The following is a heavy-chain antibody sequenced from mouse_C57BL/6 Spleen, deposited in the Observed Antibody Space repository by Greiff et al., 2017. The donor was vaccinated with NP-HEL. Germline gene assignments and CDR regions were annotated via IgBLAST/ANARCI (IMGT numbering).Heavy chain of an antibody. CDR1: GFSFNTYA. D-gene: IGHD2-3*01. V-gene: IGHV10-1*01. J-gene: IGHJ4*01. CDR3: VRQREGGYYLYYAMDY. Sequence: EVMLVESGGGLVQPKGSLKLSCAASGFSFNTYAMNWVRQAPGKGLEWVARIRSKSNNYATYYADSVKDRFTISRDDSESMLYLQMNNLKTEDTAMYYCVRQREGGYYLYYAMDYWGQGTSVTVSS. CDR2: IRSKSNNYAT.